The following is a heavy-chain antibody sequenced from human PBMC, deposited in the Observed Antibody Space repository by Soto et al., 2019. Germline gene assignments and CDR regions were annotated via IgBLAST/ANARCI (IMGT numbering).Heavy chain of an antibody. J-gene: IGHJ6*02. CDR1: GGTFSSYA. CDR2: IIDIFGTA. V-gene: IGHV1-69*01. D-gene: IGHD1-1*01. Sequence: QVQLVQSWAEVKKPGSSVKVSCKASGGTFSSYAISWVRQAPGQGLEWMGGIIDIFGTANYAQKFQGRVTITADESTSTGYMELSSMRFEDTAVYYCASYRNWNDGFYEADYYYGMDVWGQATTITVSS. CDR3: ASYRNWNDGFYEADYYYGMDV.